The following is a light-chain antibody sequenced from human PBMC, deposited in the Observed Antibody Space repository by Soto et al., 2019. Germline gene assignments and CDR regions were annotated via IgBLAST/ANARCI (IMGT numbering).Light chain of an antibody. V-gene: IGKV3-15*01. CDR1: QSVSTN. Sequence: DIVMTQSPATLSVSPGERATLSCRASQSVSTNLAWYQQKPGQAPRLLIYGASTRATGIPARFSGRGSGTEFTLPICSLPSHDFAVYYCQQYTNRPPWTFGQGTRVDLK. CDR2: GAS. J-gene: IGKJ1*01. CDR3: QQYTNRPPWT.